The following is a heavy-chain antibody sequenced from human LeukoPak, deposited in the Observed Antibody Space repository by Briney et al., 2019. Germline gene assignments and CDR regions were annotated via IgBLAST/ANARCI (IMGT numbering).Heavy chain of an antibody. V-gene: IGHV3-48*04. CDR2: IRGSRSGLGSGM. CDR1: GFIFSDYS. Sequence: GGSLRLCCAASGFIFSDYSMNWVRQAPGKGLEWISNIRGSRSGLGSGMYYADSVRGRFTISRDDAKNSLYLQMSSLRAEDTAFYYCAGDNNWGFDYWGQGALVTVSS. CDR3: AGDNNWGFDY. J-gene: IGHJ4*02. D-gene: IGHD7-27*01.